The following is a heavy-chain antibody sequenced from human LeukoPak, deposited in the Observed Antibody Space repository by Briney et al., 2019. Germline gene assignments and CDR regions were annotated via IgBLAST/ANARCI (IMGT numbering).Heavy chain of an antibody. CDR3: ARDYGTVGDASAFDI. CDR1: GGSISSGGYY. D-gene: IGHD2-21*02. V-gene: IGHV4-30-2*01. Sequence: PSETLSLTCTVSGGSISSGGYYWSWIRQPPGKGLEWIGYIHHSGSTYYNPSLKSRVTISVDRSKNQFSLKLSSVTAADTAVYYCARDYGTVGDASAFDIWGQGTMVTVSS. J-gene: IGHJ3*02. CDR2: IHHSGST.